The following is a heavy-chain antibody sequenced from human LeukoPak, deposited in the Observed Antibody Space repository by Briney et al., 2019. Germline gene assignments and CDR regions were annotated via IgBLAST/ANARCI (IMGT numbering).Heavy chain of an antibody. D-gene: IGHD5-12*01. CDR3: ARGSLVATGFDY. CDR1: GYTFTGYY. V-gene: IGHV1-2*02. Sequence: GSLKISCKASGYTFTGYYMHWVRQAPGQGLEWMGWINPNSGGTNYAQKFQGRVTMTRDTSISTAYMELSRLRSDDTAVYYCARGSLVATGFDYWGQGTLVTVSS. J-gene: IGHJ4*02. CDR2: INPNSGGT.